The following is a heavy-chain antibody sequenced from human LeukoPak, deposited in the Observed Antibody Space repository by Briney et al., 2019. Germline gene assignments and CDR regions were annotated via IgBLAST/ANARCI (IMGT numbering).Heavy chain of an antibody. J-gene: IGHJ4*02. CDR1: GFTFDDYA. CDR2: ISWNSGSI. Sequence: PGRSLRLSCAASGFTFDDYAMHWVRQAPGKGLEWVSGISWNSGSIGYADPVKGRFTIFRDNNKNSLYLQMTSLRTEDTALYYCTKGSNTWPSLFDYWGQGTLVTVSS. V-gene: IGHV3-9*01. CDR3: TKGSNTWPSLFDY. D-gene: IGHD2-2*02.